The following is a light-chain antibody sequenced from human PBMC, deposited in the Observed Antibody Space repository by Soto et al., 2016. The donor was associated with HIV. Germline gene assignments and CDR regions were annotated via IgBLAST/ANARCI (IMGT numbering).Light chain of an antibody. J-gene: IGKJ1*01. CDR2: RAS. CDR3: LQHNSYLWT. CDR1: QSISSW. Sequence: DIQMTQSPSTLSASVGDRVTITCRASQSISSWLAWYQQKPGKAPKLLIKRASSLESGVPSRFSGSGSGTEFTLTISSLQPEDFATYYCLQHNSYLWTFGQGTKVEIK. V-gene: IGKV1-5*03.